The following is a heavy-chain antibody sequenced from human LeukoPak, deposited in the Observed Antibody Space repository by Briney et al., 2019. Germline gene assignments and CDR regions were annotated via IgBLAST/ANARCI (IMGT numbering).Heavy chain of an antibody. CDR3: APQHTNSPYNWFGP. CDR1: GFTFSTYA. D-gene: IGHD2/OR15-2a*01. CDR2: ISGSGGST. V-gene: IGHV3-23*01. Sequence: PGGSLRLSCAASGFTFSTYAMRWVRQAPGKGLEWVSAISGSGGSTNYADSVKGRFTLSRDNAKNTLYLQMNSLRAEDTAVYYCAPQHTNSPYNWFGPWGQGTLVTVSS. J-gene: IGHJ5*02.